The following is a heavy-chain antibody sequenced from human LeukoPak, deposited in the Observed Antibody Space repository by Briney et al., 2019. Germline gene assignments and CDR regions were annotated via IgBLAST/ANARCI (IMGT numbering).Heavy chain of an antibody. Sequence: GGSLRLSCAASGFTFSSYAMSWVRQAPGKGLEWVSAISGSGGSTYYADSVKGRFTISRDNVKNSLYLQMNSLRAEDTAVYYCARANYYDISGYDYWGQGTLVTVSS. CDR1: GFTFSSYA. CDR2: ISGSGGST. V-gene: IGHV3-23*01. CDR3: ARANYYDISGYDY. J-gene: IGHJ4*02. D-gene: IGHD3-22*01.